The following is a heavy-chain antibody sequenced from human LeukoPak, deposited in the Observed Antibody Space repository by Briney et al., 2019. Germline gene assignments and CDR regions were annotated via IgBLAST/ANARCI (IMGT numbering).Heavy chain of an antibody. CDR2: IYYSGST. J-gene: IGHJ4*02. CDR3: ARVAGYSYGHDY. V-gene: IGHV4-39*01. D-gene: IGHD5-18*01. Sequence: SETLSLTCTVSGGSISSSSYYWGWIRQPPGKGLEWIGSIYYSGSTYYNPSLKSRVTISVDTSKNQFSLKLSSVTAADTAVYYCARVAGYSYGHDYWGQGTLVTVSS. CDR1: GGSISSSSYY.